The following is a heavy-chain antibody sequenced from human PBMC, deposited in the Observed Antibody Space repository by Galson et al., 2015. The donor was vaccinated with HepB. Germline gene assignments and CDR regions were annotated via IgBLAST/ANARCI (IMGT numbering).Heavy chain of an antibody. Sequence: SLRLSCAASGFTFSSYAMSWVRQAPGKGLEWVSAISGSGGSTYYADSVKGRFTISRDNSKNTLYLQMNSLRAEDTAVFSCARARGGSSWFFDLWGRGTLVTVSS. J-gene: IGHJ2*01. D-gene: IGHD2-15*01. CDR3: ARARGGSSWFFDL. V-gene: IGHV3-23*01. CDR1: GFTFSSYA. CDR2: ISGSGGST.